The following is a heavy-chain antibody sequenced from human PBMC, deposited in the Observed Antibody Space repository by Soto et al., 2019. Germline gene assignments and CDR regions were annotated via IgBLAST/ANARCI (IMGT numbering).Heavy chain of an antibody. CDR2: ISYAGSHK. Sequence: QVQLVESGGGVVQPGRSLRLSCVASGFTFSNFGVGWVRQAPGKGLEWVTLISYAGSHKYTADSVKGRFTISRDNSKNMLYLQMNSLRAEDTAVYFCAKLSHPAPNNWCGNFDYWGQGTLVTVSS. CDR1: GFTFSNFG. V-gene: IGHV3-30*18. CDR3: AKLSHPAPNNWCGNFDY. D-gene: IGHD1-1*01. J-gene: IGHJ4*02.